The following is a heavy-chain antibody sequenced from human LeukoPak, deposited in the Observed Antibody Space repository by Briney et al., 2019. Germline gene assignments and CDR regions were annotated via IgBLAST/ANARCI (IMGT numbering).Heavy chain of an antibody. J-gene: IGHJ4*02. CDR2: ISLNGGST. D-gene: IGHD1-26*01. Sequence: PGGSLRLSCAASGFTFDDYAIHWVRQGPGKGLEWVSGISLNGGSTDYAESAKGRFTISRDNAKNSLYLQMNSLRPEDTALYYWAKGSGGYWTFFDYCGRGTLVTVST. CDR3: AKGSGGYWTFFDY. CDR1: GFTFDDYA. V-gene: IGHV3-9*01.